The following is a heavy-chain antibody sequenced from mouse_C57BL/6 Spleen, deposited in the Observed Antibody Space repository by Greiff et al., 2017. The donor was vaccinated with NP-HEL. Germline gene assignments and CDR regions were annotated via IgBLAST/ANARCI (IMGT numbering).Heavy chain of an antibody. D-gene: IGHD1-1*01. Sequence: EVQLQQSGPELVKPGASVKISCKASGYSFTDYNMNWVKQSNGKSLEWIGLINPNYGTTSYNQKFKGKATLTVDQSSSTAYMQLNSLTSEDSAVYYCAIENYYGSSYFDYWGQGTTLTVSS. V-gene: IGHV1-39*01. CDR1: GYSFTDYN. CDR2: INPNYGTT. J-gene: IGHJ2*01. CDR3: AIENYYGSSYFDY.